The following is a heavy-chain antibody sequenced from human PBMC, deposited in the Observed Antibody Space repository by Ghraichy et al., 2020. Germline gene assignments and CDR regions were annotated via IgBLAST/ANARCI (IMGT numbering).Heavy chain of an antibody. V-gene: IGHV3-74*01. Sequence: GSLRLSCVASGFTFSNHWMHWVRQVPGKGLVWVSRVTSDGSSTTYADSVKGRFTISRDNAKNTVYLQMNSLRAEDTAVYYCARDKLFSGRSNAFDIWGQGTMVTVSS. CDR3: ARDKLFSGRSNAFDI. CDR2: VTSDGSST. CDR1: GFTFSNHW. D-gene: IGHD6-25*01. J-gene: IGHJ3*02.